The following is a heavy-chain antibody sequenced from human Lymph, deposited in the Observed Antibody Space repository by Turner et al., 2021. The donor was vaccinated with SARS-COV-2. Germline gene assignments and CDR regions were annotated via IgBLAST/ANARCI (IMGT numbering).Heavy chain of an antibody. CDR1: GYSFPTYW. D-gene: IGHD5-12*01. CDR3: ARLPIARGYGGDDFYYFDY. V-gene: IGHV5-51*01. Sequence: EVQPVQSGAEVKQPGASLQIPGTGSGYSFPTYWIGWVRQMPGKGLEWMGGIFPGYSDTRNSPSIHAQITIATNKSISTAYLQWSSLKASDTAMNYGARLPIARGYGGDDFYYFDYWGQGTLVTVSS. CDR2: IFPGYSDT. J-gene: IGHJ4*02.